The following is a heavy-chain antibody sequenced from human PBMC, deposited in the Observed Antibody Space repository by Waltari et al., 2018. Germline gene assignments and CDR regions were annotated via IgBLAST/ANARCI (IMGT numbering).Heavy chain of an antibody. CDR1: GGPFSGYS. CDR3: ARGYCTNGVCYILDY. Sequence: QVQLQQWGAGLFKPSATLPPTCAVYGGPFSGYSWRWIPPPPGKGLEWIGEINHSGSTNYNPSLKSRVTISVDTSKNQFSLKLSSVTAADTAVYYCARGYCTNGVCYILDYWGQGTLVTVSS. CDR2: INHSGST. V-gene: IGHV4-34*01. D-gene: IGHD2-8*01. J-gene: IGHJ4*02.